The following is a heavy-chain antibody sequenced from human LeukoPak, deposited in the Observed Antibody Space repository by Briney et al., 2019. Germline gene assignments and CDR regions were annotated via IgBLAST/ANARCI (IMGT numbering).Heavy chain of an antibody. J-gene: IGHJ5*02. CDR3: ARLAVAEPNWFDP. Sequence: SETLSLTCTVSGGSISSYYWSWIRQPPGKGLEWIGYIYYSGSTNYNPSLKSRVTISVDTSKNQFSLKLSSVTAADTAVYYCARLAVAEPNWFDPWGQGTLVTVSP. V-gene: IGHV4-59*01. D-gene: IGHD6-19*01. CDR2: IYYSGST. CDR1: GGSISSYY.